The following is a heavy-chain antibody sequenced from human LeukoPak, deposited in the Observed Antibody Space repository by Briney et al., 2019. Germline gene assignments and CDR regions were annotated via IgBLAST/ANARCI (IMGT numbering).Heavy chain of an antibody. CDR3: ARVLRAASWRSYDY. CDR2: IYYNGDT. V-gene: IGHV4-61*01. J-gene: IGHJ4*02. CDR1: GGSVSNSLYY. D-gene: IGHD5-18*01. Sequence: SETLSLTCTVSGGSVSNSLYYWSWIRQPPGKGLEWIGYIYYNGDTNYNPSLKGRVIISIDTSSNQFSLRLNSMTAADTAVYYCARVLRAASWRSYDYWGQGSLVTVSS.